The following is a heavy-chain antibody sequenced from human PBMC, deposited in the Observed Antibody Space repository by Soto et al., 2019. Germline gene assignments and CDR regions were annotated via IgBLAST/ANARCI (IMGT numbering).Heavy chain of an antibody. CDR3: AREPIELSGGSGWYGVDY. D-gene: IGHD6-19*01. V-gene: IGHV1-3*01. CDR1: GYTFTSYA. J-gene: IGHJ4*02. CDR2: INAGNGNT. Sequence: QVQLVQSGAEVKKPGASVKVSCKASGYTFTSYAMHWVRQAPGQRLEWMGWINAGNGNTKYSQKFQGRVTITRDTSASTAYMELSSLRSEDTAVYYCAREPIELSGGSGWYGVDYSGQGTLVTVSS.